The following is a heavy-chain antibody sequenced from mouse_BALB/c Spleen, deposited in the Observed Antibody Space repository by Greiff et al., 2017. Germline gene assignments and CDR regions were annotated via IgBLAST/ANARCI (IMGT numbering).Heavy chain of an antibody. J-gene: IGHJ3*01. CDR2: INPGSGGT. CDR3: ARGQLGLRPLFAY. CDR1: GYAFTNYL. Sequence: QVQLQQSGAELVRPGTSVKVSCKASGYAFTNYLIEWVKQRPGQGLEWIGVINPGSGGTNYNEKFKGKATLTADKSSSTAYMQLSSLTSDDSAVYFCARGQLGLRPLFAYWGQGTLVTVSA. D-gene: IGHD3-2*01. V-gene: IGHV1-54*01.